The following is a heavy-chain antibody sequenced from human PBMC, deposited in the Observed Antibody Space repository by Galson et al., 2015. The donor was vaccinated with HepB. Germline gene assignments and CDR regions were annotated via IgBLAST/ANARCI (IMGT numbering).Heavy chain of an antibody. J-gene: IGHJ4*02. Sequence: SLRLSCAASGFTFSSYGMHWVRQAPGKGLEWVAVISYDGSNKYYADSVKGRFTISRDNSKNTLYLQMNSLRAEDTAVYYCAKGQSDYGDYPLNDYWGQGTLVTVSS. CDR2: ISYDGSNK. D-gene: IGHD4-17*01. CDR1: GFTFSSYG. V-gene: IGHV3-30*18. CDR3: AKGQSDYGDYPLNDY.